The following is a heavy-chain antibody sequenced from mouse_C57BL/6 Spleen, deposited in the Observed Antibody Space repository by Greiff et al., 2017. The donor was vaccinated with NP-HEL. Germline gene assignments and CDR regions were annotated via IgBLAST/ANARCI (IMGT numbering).Heavy chain of an antibody. Sequence: VQLQESGAELVRPGASVTLSCKASGYTFTDYEMHWVKQTPVHGLEWIGAIDPETGGPAYNQKFKGKAILTADRSSSTAYMELRSLTSEDSAVYYCTLPPYGSSEVYWGQGTPLPVSS. CDR2: IDPETGGP. J-gene: IGHJ2*01. D-gene: IGHD2-2*01. V-gene: IGHV1-15*01. CDR3: TLPPYGSSEVY. CDR1: GYTFTDYE.